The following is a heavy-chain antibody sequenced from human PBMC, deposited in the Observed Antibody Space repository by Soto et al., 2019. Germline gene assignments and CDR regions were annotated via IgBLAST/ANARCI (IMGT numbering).Heavy chain of an antibody. J-gene: IGHJ4*02. D-gene: IGHD6-13*01. V-gene: IGHV1-69*04. CDR3: ARDPPTASVAAAGDFDY. CDR1: GGTFSSYT. CDR2: IIPILGIA. Sequence: SVKVSCKASGGTFSSYTISWVRQAPGQGLEWMGRIIPILGIANYAQKFQGRVMITADKSTSTAYMELSSLRSEDTAVYYCARDPPTASVAAAGDFDYWGQGTLVTVSS.